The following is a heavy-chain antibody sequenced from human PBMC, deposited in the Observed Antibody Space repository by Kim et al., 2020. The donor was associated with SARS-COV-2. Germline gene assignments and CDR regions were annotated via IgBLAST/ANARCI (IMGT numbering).Heavy chain of an antibody. V-gene: IGHV3-9*01. CDR2: ISWNSGSI. Sequence: GGSLRLSCAASGFTFDDYAMHWVRQAPGKGLEWVSGISWNSGSIGYADSVKGRFTISRDNAKNSLYLQMNSLRAEDTALYYCAKDMSFAWYYDSSVNDAFDIWGQGTMVTVSS. CDR1: GFTFDDYA. CDR3: AKDMSFAWYYDSSVNDAFDI. D-gene: IGHD3-22*01. J-gene: IGHJ3*02.